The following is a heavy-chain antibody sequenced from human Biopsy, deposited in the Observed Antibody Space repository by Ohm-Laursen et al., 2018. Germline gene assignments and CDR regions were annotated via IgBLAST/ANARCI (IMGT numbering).Heavy chain of an antibody. V-gene: IGHV3-7*01. Sequence: SLRLSCAASGFSFTSSWMTWIRQAPGRGLEWVATINPDASGKFYVDSVKGRFTISRDNAQKSLYLQMNSLRVEDTAVHYCARGWSMDVWGQGTTVTVSS. CDR3: ARGWSMDV. D-gene: IGHD2-15*01. CDR1: GFSFTSSW. CDR2: INPDASGK. J-gene: IGHJ6*02.